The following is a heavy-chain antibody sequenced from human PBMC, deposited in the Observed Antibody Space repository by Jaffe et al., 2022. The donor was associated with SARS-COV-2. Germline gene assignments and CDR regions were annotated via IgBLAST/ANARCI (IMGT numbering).Heavy chain of an antibody. J-gene: IGHJ4*02. CDR2: ISGASGST. CDR1: GFTFSSYA. D-gene: IGHD3-10*01. Sequence: EVQLVESGGGLVQPGGSLRLSCAASGFTFSSYAMSWVRQAPGKGLEWVSGISGASGSTHYADSVKGRFTISRDNSKNTLYLEMNSLRAEDTAIYYCAKTRGSSGSYYTSQMDSWGQGTLVTVSS. CDR3: AKTRGSSGSYYTSQMDS. V-gene: IGHV3-23*04.